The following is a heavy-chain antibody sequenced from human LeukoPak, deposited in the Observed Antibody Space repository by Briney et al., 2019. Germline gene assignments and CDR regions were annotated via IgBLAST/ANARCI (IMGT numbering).Heavy chain of an antibody. V-gene: IGHV4-38-2*02. CDR2: IHHSRGT. Sequence: TASETLSLTCTVSGYSISSGFYWGWIRQPPGQGLEWIGTIHHSRGTNYNPSLKSRVTISLDTSKNQFSLKVNSMTAADTAMYYCTRFGPDYWGQGTLVTVSP. J-gene: IGHJ4*02. CDR3: TRFGPDY. CDR1: GYSISSGFY. D-gene: IGHD3-10*01.